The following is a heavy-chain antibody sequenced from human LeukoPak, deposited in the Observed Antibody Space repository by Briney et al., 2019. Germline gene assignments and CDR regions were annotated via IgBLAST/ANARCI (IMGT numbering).Heavy chain of an antibody. J-gene: IGHJ4*02. Sequence: GESLKISCKGSGYSFTSYWIGWVRQMPGKGLEWMGIIYPGDSDTRYGPSFQGQVTISADKSISTAYLQWSSLKASDTAMYYCARLDTPYDSSGLFDYWGQGALVTVSS. CDR1: GYSFTSYW. V-gene: IGHV5-51*01. CDR3: ARLDTPYDSSGLFDY. D-gene: IGHD3-22*01. CDR2: IYPGDSDT.